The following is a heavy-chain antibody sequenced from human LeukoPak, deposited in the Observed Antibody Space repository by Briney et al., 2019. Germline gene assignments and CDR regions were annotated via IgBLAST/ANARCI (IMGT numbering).Heavy chain of an antibody. Sequence: GGSLRLSCAASGFTLSNDWTHWVRQAPGKGLVWVSRISSDGTNTLYADSVKGRFTISRDNARNTLHLQMNSLGADGTAVYYCVVGGGIYWGQGTLVTVS. CDR3: VVGGGIY. D-gene: IGHD1-26*01. J-gene: IGHJ4*02. V-gene: IGHV3-74*03. CDR2: ISSDGTNT. CDR1: GFTLSNDW.